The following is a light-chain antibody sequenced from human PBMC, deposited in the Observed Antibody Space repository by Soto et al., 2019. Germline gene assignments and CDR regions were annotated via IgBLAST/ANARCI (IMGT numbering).Light chain of an antibody. V-gene: IGKV3-20*01. CDR1: QSVASRN. Sequence: EIVLTQSPGTLSLSPGERATLSCRASQSVASRNLAWYQQKSGQAPRLLIYGASSRAIHTPDRFSGSGSGTDFTLTISGLEPEDFAVYYCQQYGSTPRTFGQGTKVEIK. CDR3: QQYGSTPRT. CDR2: GAS. J-gene: IGKJ1*01.